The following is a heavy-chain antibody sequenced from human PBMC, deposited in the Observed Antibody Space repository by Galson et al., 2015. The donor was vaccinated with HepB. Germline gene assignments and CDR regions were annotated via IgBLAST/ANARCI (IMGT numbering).Heavy chain of an antibody. V-gene: IGHV3-64D*09. CDR3: VKDVHWGYYDSSGYYWGGYYYYYGMDV. J-gene: IGHJ6*02. CDR1: GFTFSSYA. Sequence: SLRLSCAASGFTFSSYAMHWVRQAPGKGLEYVSAISSNGGSTYYADSVKGRFTISRDNSKNTLYLQMSSLRAEDTAVYYCVKDVHWGYYDSSGYYWGGYYYYYGMDVWGQGTTVTVSS. CDR2: ISSNGGST. D-gene: IGHD3-22*01.